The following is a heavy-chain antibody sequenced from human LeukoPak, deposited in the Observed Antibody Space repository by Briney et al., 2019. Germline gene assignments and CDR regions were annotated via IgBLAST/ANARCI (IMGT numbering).Heavy chain of an antibody. CDR3: AKLLGTVTTYDS. V-gene: IGHV3-7*01. CDR1: GFNFRVNW. D-gene: IGHD2/OR15-2a*01. J-gene: IGHJ4*02. CDR2: INPDGSQK. Sequence: PGGSLRLSCEASGFNFRVNWMSWVRQAPGKGLEWVASINPDGSQKLYVDSVKGRFTISRDNTKSSLYLQMNSLGAEDTAIYYCAKLLGTVTTYDSWGQGTRVTVSS.